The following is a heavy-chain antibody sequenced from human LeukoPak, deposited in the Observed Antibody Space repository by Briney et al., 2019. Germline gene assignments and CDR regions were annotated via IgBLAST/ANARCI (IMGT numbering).Heavy chain of an antibody. CDR2: IIPIFGTA. Sequence: ASVKVSCKASGGTFSSYAISWVRQAPGQGLEWMGGIIPIFGTANYAQKFQGRVTMTRDTSTSTVYMELSSLRSEDTAVYYCARGYYYDSSGYHLSYWGQGTLVTVSS. V-gene: IGHV1-69*05. J-gene: IGHJ4*02. CDR1: GGTFSSYA. CDR3: ARGYYYDSSGYHLSY. D-gene: IGHD3-22*01.